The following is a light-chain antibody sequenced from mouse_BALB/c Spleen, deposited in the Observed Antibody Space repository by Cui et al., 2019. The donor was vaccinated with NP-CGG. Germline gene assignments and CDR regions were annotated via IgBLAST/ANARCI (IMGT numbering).Light chain of an antibody. CDR1: TGAVTTSNY. CDR2: GTN. J-gene: IGLJ1*01. Sequence: QAVVPQESALTTSPGETVTLTCRSSTGAVTTSNYANWVQEKPDPLFTGLIGGTNNRPPGVPARFLGSLIGDKAALTITGAQTEDEAIYFCALWYSNHWVFGGGTKLTVL. CDR3: ALWYSNHWV. V-gene: IGLV1*01.